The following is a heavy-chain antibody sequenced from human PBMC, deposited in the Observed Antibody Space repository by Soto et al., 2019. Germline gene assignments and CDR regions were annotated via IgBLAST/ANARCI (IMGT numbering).Heavy chain of an antibody. D-gene: IGHD2-2*01. CDR2: IIPILGIA. CDR1: GGTFSSYT. V-gene: IGHV1-69*02. Sequence: GASVKVSCKASGGTFSSYTISWVRQAPGQGLEWMGRIIPILGIANYAQKFQGRVTITADKSTSTAYMELSSLRSEDTAVYYCARDCSSTSCYWFTQPKNWFDPWGQGTLVTVSS. J-gene: IGHJ5*02. CDR3: ARDCSSTSCYWFTQPKNWFDP.